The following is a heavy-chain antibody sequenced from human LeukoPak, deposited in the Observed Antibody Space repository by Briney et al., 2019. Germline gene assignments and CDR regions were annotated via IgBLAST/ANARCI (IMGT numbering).Heavy chain of an antibody. D-gene: IGHD2-2*01. CDR2: SYYSGST. Sequence: PSETLSLTCTVSGGSISSRTYYWGWIRQPPGKGLEWIGSSYYSGSTYCNPSLKSRVTISVDTSKNQSSLKLRSVTAADTAVYYCAGLADCSSTRCHDYWGQGTLVTVSS. J-gene: IGHJ4*02. CDR1: GGSISSRTYY. CDR3: AGLADCSSTRCHDY. V-gene: IGHV4-39*01.